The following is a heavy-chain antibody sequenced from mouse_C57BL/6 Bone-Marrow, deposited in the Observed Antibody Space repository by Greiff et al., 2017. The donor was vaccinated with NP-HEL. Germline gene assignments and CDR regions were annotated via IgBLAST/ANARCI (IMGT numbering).Heavy chain of an antibody. CDR2: IDPSDSYT. J-gene: IGHJ1*03. V-gene: IGHV1-69*01. D-gene: IGHD1-1*01. CDR1: GYTFTSYW. Sequence: QVQLQQPGAELVMPGASVKLSCKASGYTFTSYWMHWVKQRPGQGLEWIGEIDPSDSYTNYNQKFKGKSTLTVDKSSSTAYMQLSSLTSEDSAVYYCPRYSLLLRGWYFDVWGTGTTVTVSS. CDR3: PRYSLLLRGWYFDV.